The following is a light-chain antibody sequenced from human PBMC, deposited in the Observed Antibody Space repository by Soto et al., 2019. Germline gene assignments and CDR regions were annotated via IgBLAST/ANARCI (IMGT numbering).Light chain of an antibody. CDR2: KVS. CDR1: QSLVYSDGNTY. Sequence: DVVMTQSPLSLPVTLGQPASISCRSSQSLVYSDGNTYLNWFQQRPGQSPRRLIYKVSKRDSGVPDRFSGSGSGTDFTLKISRVEADDVGIYYCMKGTHWPITFGQGTRLEIK. CDR3: MKGTHWPIT. V-gene: IGKV2-30*01. J-gene: IGKJ5*01.